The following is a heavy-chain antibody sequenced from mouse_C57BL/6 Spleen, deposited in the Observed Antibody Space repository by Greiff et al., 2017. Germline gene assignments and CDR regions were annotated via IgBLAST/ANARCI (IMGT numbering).Heavy chain of an antibody. J-gene: IGHJ2*01. CDR1: GYTFTDYE. Sequence: VQLKESGAELVRPGASVTLSCKASGYTFTDYEMHWVKQTPVHGLEWIGAIDPETGGTAYNQKFKGKAILTADKSSSTAYMELRSLTSEDSAVYYCTTVGGYYPDYWGQGTTLTVSS. CDR2: IDPETGGT. D-gene: IGHD1-1*02. V-gene: IGHV1-15*01. CDR3: TTVGGYYPDY.